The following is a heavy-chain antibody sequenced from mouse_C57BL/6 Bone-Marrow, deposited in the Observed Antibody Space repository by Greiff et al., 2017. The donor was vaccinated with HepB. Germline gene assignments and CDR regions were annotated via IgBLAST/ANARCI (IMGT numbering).Heavy chain of an antibody. CDR1: GYTFTSYW. CDR3: ARSSNYYAMDY. J-gene: IGHJ4*01. CDR2: IDPSDSET. Sequence: QVQLQQPGAELVRPGSSVKLSCKASGYTFTSYWMHCVKQRPIQGLEWIGNIDPSDSETHYNQKFKDKATLTVDKSSSTAYMQLSSLTSEDSAVYYCARSSNYYAMDYWGQGTSVTVSS. V-gene: IGHV1-52*01.